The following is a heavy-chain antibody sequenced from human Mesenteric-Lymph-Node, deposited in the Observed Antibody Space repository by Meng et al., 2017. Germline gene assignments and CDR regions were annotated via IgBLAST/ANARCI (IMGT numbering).Heavy chain of an antibody. D-gene: IGHD6-19*01. CDR2: ISSSGSTI. V-gene: IGHV3-48*04. CDR1: GFTFSSYW. J-gene: IGHJ6*02. Sequence: GESLKISCAASGFTFSSYWMSWVRQAPGKGLEWVSYISSSGSTIYYADSVKGRFTISRDNAKNSLYLQMNSLRAEDTAVYYCARDDEEEQWLGASRIYYYYYYGMDVWGQGTTVTVSS. CDR3: ARDDEEEQWLGASRIYYYYYYGMDV.